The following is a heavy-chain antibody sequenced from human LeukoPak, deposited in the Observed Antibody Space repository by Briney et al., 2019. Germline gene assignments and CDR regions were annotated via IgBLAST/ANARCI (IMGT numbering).Heavy chain of an antibody. V-gene: IGHV4-30-4*08. Sequence: PSQTLSLTCTVSGGSISSGDYYWSWIRQPPGKGLEWIGYIYYSGSTNYNPSLKSRVTISVDTSKNQFSLKLSSVTAADTAVYYCARVSGYDAFDIWGQGTMVTVSS. CDR2: IYYSGST. J-gene: IGHJ3*02. CDR3: ARVSGYDAFDI. CDR1: GGSISSGDYY. D-gene: IGHD3-22*01.